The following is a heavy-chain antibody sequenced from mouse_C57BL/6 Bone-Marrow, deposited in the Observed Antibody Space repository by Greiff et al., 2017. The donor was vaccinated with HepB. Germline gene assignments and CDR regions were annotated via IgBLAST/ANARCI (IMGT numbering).Heavy chain of an antibody. CDR3: ARSKGFYGNYGYYAMDY. Sequence: VQLQQSGPELVKPGASVKIPCKASGYTFTDYNMDWVQQSHGKSLEWIGDINPNNGGTIYNQKFKGKATLTVDKSSSTAYMELRSLTSEDTAVYYCARSKGFYGNYGYYAMDYWGQGTSVTVSS. J-gene: IGHJ4*01. D-gene: IGHD2-1*01. CDR2: INPNNGGT. CDR1: GYTFTDYN. V-gene: IGHV1-18*01.